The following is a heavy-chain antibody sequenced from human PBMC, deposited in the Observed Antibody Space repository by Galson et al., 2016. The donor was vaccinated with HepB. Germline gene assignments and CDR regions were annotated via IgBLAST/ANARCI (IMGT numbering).Heavy chain of an antibody. Sequence: SLRLSCAAPGFTFSSYSMNWVRQAPGRGLEWVSYISTNSATIYYADSVKARFTISRDNAKNSLYLHMNSLRDEDTAVFYCARVKGSGIDYWGQGTLVTVSS. CDR1: GFTFSSYS. J-gene: IGHJ4*02. CDR3: ARVKGSGIDY. V-gene: IGHV3-48*02. D-gene: IGHD3-10*01. CDR2: ISTNSATI.